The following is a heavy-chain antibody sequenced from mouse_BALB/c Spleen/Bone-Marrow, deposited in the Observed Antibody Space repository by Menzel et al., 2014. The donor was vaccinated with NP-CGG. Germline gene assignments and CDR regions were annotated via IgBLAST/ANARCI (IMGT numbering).Heavy chain of an antibody. D-gene: IGHD2-1*01. CDR3: AKDGNPLDY. V-gene: IGHV1S82*01. J-gene: IGHJ2*01. CDR1: GYSFTTSW. Sequence: VQLQQSGAELVRPGASVPLSCQASGYSFTTSWLNWVTQRPGQGLAWIGMLHPSDSVTRLNQKFKDKATLTVDKSSSTAYMQLSSPTSEDAAGYYWAKDGNPLDYWGQGTTRTVSS. CDR2: LHPSDSVT.